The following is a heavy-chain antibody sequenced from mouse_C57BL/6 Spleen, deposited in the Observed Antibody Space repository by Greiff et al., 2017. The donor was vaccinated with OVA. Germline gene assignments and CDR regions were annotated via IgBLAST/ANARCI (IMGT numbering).Heavy chain of an antibody. J-gene: IGHJ1*03. V-gene: IGHV14-2*01. Sequence: VQLQQSGAELVKPGASVKLSCTASGFNIKDYYMHWVKQRTEQGLEWIGRIDPEDGENKYAPKFQGKATITADTSSNTAYLPLSSLASEDTAVYYCAPITTVEGWYFDVWGTGTTVTVSS. CDR3: APITTVEGWYFDV. CDR2: IDPEDGEN. D-gene: IGHD1-1*01. CDR1: GFNIKDYY.